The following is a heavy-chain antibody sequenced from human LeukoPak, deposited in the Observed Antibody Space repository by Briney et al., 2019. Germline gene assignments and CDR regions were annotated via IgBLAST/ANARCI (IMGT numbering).Heavy chain of an antibody. Sequence: GGSLRLSCAASGFTFSSYAMSWVRQMPGKGLEWMGIIYPGDSDTRYSPSFQGQVTISADKSISTAYLQWSSLKASDTAMYYCARRNTATLGDAFDIWGQGTMVTVSS. D-gene: IGHD5-18*01. J-gene: IGHJ3*02. V-gene: IGHV5-51*01. CDR3: ARRNTATLGDAFDI. CDR2: IYPGDSDT. CDR1: GFTFSSYA.